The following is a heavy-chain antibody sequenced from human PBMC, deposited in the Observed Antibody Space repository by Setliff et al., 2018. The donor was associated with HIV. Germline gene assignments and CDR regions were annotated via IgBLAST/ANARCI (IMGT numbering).Heavy chain of an antibody. Sequence: GGSLRLSCAASGSTFSAYSMNWVRQAPGKGLEWVSSISSNSVYIHYADSVRGRFTISRDNAENSLYLQMNSLRDEDTAVYYCARDPTIFGVVNYYYYMDVWGKGTTVTVSS. CDR3: ARDPTIFGVVNYYYYMDV. D-gene: IGHD3-3*01. CDR1: GSTFSAYS. V-gene: IGHV3-21*01. CDR2: ISSNSVYI. J-gene: IGHJ6*03.